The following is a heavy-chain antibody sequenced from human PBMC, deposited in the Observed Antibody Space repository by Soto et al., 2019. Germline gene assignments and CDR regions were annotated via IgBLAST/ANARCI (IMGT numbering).Heavy chain of an antibody. V-gene: IGHV5-51*01. CDR3: GRSVPGRRLDD. CDR2: IFPGDSNT. CDR1: GYIFSTYQ. D-gene: IGHD6-6*01. J-gene: IGHJ4*02. Sequence: GESLKISCQGSGYIFSTYQIGWVRQMPGKGLEWMGTIFPGDSNTKYSPSLHGRVTISADKSINTAYLQLISLEASDTAMYYCGRSVPGRRLDDWGKGSLVTVAS.